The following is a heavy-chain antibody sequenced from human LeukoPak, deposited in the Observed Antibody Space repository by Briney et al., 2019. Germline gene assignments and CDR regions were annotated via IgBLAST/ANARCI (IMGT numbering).Heavy chain of an antibody. J-gene: IGHJ4*02. CDR1: GFTCSSYW. CDR3: ARDGPYYDILTGYYLS. CDR2: INSDGNST. D-gene: IGHD3-9*01. V-gene: IGHV3-74*01. Sequence: GGSLRRSCAASGFTCSSYWMDWVPQAPGKGLVWVSRINSDGNSTSYADSVKGRFTISRDNAKNTLYLQMNSLRAEDTAVYYCARDGPYYDILTGYYLSWGQGTLVTVSS.